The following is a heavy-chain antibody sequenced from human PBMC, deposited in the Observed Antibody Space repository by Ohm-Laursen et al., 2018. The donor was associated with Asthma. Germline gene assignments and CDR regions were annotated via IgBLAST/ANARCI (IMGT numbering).Heavy chain of an antibody. D-gene: IGHD3-16*01. CDR1: GFTFSSYA. V-gene: IGHV3-30-3*01. J-gene: IGHJ5*02. CDR3: ASDPYSDYIWGTCAS. Sequence: SLRLSCAASGFTFSSYAMHWVRQAPGKGLEWVAIISYDGTSEYYADSVKGRVTISRDDSKYTVYLQMNNLRVEDTAVYYCASDPYSDYIWGTCASWGQGTLVTVSS. CDR2: ISYDGTSE.